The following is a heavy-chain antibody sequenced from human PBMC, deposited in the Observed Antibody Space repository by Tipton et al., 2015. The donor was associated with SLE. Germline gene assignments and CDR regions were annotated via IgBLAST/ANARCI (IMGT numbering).Heavy chain of an antibody. CDR3: AQAEASGWYSNRPPEYFQH. CDR2: IYGGDST. D-gene: IGHD6-19*01. V-gene: IGHV3-23*03. Sequence: SLRLSCAASGFTFTNYAMTWVRQAPGKGLEWVSVIYGGDSTYYADPVKGRFTISRDNSENTLYLQMSSLRAEDTAIYYCAQAEASGWYSNRPPEYFQHWGQGTLVTVS. CDR1: GFTFTNYA. J-gene: IGHJ1*01.